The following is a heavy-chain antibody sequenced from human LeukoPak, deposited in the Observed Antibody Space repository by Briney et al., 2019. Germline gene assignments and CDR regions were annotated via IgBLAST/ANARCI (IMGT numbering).Heavy chain of an antibody. J-gene: IGHJ5*02. CDR2: INPNSGDT. CDR3: AKNHRSGSYDHWFDP. V-gene: IGHV1-2*04. CDR1: GYTFTDYY. Sequence: ASVKVSCKASGYTFTDYYIHWVRHAPGQGLEWMGWINPNSGDTKYAQKFQGWVTMTRDTSISTVYMEVSRLRSDDTAVYYCAKNHRSGSYDHWFDPRGQGTLVTVSS. D-gene: IGHD3-10*01.